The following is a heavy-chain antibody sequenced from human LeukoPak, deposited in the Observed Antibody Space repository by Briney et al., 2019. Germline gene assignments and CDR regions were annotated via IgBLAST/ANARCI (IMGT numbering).Heavy chain of an antibody. CDR1: GGSIGSSSYY. CDR2: IYYSGST. J-gene: IGHJ4*02. CDR3: ARSEKTTVTTPGDY. Sequence: SETLSLTCTVSGGSIGSSSYYWGWIRQPPGKGLEWIGSIYYSGSTYYNPSLKSRVTISVDTSKNQFSLKLSSVTAADTAVYYCARSEKTTVTTPGDYWGQRTLVTVSS. V-gene: IGHV4-39*01. D-gene: IGHD4-17*01.